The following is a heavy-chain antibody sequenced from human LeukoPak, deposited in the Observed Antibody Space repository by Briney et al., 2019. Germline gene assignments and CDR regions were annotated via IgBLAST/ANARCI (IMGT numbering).Heavy chain of an antibody. Sequence: SETLSLTCTVSGYSISSGYYWGWIRQPPGKGLEWIGSIYHSGSTYYNPSLKSRVTISVDTSKNRFSLKLSSVTAADTAVYYCARHHYGDYVPSGGNYFDYWGQGTLVTVSS. CDR2: IYHSGST. CDR1: GYSISSGYY. V-gene: IGHV4-38-2*02. D-gene: IGHD4-17*01. CDR3: ARHHYGDYVPSGGNYFDY. J-gene: IGHJ4*02.